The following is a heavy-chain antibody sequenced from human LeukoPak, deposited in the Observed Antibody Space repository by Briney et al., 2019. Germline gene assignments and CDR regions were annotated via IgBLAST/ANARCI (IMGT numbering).Heavy chain of an antibody. CDR1: GFTFSSYT. D-gene: IGHD2-2*01. Sequence: GGSLGLSCAASGFTFSSYTMNWARQAPGKGLQWVSSISSSSSLIYYADSVKGRFTISRDNSKNTLYLQMNSLRAEDTAVYYCAKPPGEYQLLYFQHWGQGTLVTVSS. V-gene: IGHV3-21*04. CDR3: AKPPGEYQLLYFQH. CDR2: ISSSSSLI. J-gene: IGHJ1*01.